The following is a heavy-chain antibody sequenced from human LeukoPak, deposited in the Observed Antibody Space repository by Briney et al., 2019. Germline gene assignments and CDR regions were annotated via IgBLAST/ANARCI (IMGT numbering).Heavy chain of an antibody. V-gene: IGHV1-69*06. CDR1: GYTFTGYY. D-gene: IGHD4-17*01. CDR2: IIPIFGTA. CDR3: ARDMGIGYGDQHEQGNWFDP. Sequence: ASVKVSCKASGYTFTGYYMHWVRQAPGQGLEWMGGIIPIFGTANYAQKFQGRVTITADKSTSTAYMELSSLRSEDTAVYYCARDMGIGYGDQHEQGNWFDPWGQGNLVTVSS. J-gene: IGHJ5*02.